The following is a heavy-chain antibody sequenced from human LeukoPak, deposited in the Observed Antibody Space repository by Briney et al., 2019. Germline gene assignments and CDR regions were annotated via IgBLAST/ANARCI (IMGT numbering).Heavy chain of an antibody. J-gene: IGHJ4*02. CDR1: GFTFSSYW. CDR3: ARVRRSGTDYFDY. CDR2: IKQDGTEK. V-gene: IGHV3-7*02. Sequence: GRSLRLSCAASGFTFSSYWMSWVRQAPGEGLEWVANIKQDGTEKYYMDSVKGRFSISRDNAKNSLYLQMNALRAEDTAVYYCARVRRSGTDYFDYWGQGTLVTVSS. D-gene: IGHD1-26*01.